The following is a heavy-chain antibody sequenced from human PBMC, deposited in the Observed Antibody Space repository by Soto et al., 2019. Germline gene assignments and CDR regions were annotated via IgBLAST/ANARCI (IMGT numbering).Heavy chain of an antibody. CDR2: MNPNRGNT. CDR1: GYTFTSYD. CDR3: ARGVVVDYYYSYYFMYV. J-gene: IGHJ6*03. D-gene: IGHD2-15*01. V-gene: IGHV1-8*01. Sequence: GASVKVSCKASGYTFTSYDINWVRQATGQGLEWMGWMNPNRGNTGYAQQFQGRVTLTSNTSISTVYMELSSLRSEDTAVYYCARGVVVDYYYSYYFMYVWAKGTTVTVSS.